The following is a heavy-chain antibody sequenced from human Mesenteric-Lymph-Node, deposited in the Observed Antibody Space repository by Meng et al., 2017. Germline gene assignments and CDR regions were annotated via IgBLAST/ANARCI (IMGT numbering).Heavy chain of an antibody. V-gene: IGHV4-38-2*02. CDR2: IYHSGST. CDR3: ARRMTTPKDYAFDI. J-gene: IGHJ3*02. D-gene: IGHD4-17*01. Sequence: SETLSLTCTVSGYSISSGYYWGWIRQPPGKGLEWIGSIYHSGSTYYNPSLKSRVTISVDTSKNQFSLKLSSVTAADTAVYYCARRMTTPKDYAFDIWGQGTMVTVSS. CDR1: GYSISSGYY.